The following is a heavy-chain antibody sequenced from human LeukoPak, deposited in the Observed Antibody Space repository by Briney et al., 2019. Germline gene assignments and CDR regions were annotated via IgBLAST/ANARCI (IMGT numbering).Heavy chain of an antibody. CDR2: IYYSGST. CDR3: ARFKLHDAFDI. CDR1: GGSISSYY. Sequence: PSETLSLTCTVSGGSISSYYWSWIRQPPGKGLEWIGYIYYSGSTNYNPSLKSRVTISIDTSKNQFSLKLSSVTAADTAVYYCARFKLHDAFDIWGQGTMVTVSS. D-gene: IGHD1-26*01. J-gene: IGHJ3*02. V-gene: IGHV4-59*01.